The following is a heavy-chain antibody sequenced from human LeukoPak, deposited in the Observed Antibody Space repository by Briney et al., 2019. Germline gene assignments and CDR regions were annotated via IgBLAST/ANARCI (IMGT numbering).Heavy chain of an antibody. CDR3: ARVAVAGTDPGAFDI. Sequence: SETLSLTCAVFGGSFSTYYWSWIRQPPGKGLEWFGEINHVGSTNYNPSLKSRVTISVDASKTQFSLKLTSVTAADTAVYYCARVAVAGTDPGAFDIWGQGTMVTVSS. D-gene: IGHD6-19*01. CDR2: INHVGST. CDR1: GGSFSTYY. V-gene: IGHV4-34*01. J-gene: IGHJ3*02.